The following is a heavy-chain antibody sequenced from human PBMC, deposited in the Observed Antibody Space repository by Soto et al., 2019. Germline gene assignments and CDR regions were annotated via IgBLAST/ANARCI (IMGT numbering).Heavy chain of an antibody. Sequence: PSETLSLTCTFSGGSISSGDYYWSWIRQPPGKGLEWIGYIYYSGSTYYNPSLKSRVTISVDTSKNQFSLKLSSVTAADTAMYYCATANGSGSYPGTPPKYYYAMDVWGQGTTVTVSS. V-gene: IGHV4-30-4*01. CDR1: GGSISSGDYY. CDR2: IYYSGST. CDR3: ATANGSGSYPGTPPKYYYAMDV. J-gene: IGHJ6*02. D-gene: IGHD3-10*01.